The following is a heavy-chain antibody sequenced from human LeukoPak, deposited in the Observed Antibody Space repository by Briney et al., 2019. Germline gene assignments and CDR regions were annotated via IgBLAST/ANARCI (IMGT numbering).Heavy chain of an antibody. CDR3: AGLVGRYSSGLYYYYFDY. V-gene: IGHV4-4*02. CDR1: GDSINSLDL. D-gene: IGHD3-22*01. Sequence: PSETLSLTCTVSGDSINSLDLWSWVRQPPGEGLEWIGEMYLSGTTHSNPSVKRRVTISIDKSKNQFFLNLSSVTAADTAVYYCAGLVGRYSSGLYYYYFDYWGQGTLVTVSS. CDR2: MYLSGTT. J-gene: IGHJ4*02.